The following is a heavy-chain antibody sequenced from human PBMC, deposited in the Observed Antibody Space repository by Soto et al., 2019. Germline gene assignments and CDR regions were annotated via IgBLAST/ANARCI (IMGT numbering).Heavy chain of an antibody. CDR3: AKDSYGSGTDYFYGMDV. CDR1: GDSVSSNSAA. Sequence: SQTLSLTCAISGDSVSSNSAAWNWVRQSPSRGLEWLGRTYYRSKWYNDYAVSVKSRITINPDTSKNQFSLQLNSVTPEDTAVYDCAKDSYGSGTDYFYGMDVRGQGTTVTVSS. V-gene: IGHV6-1*01. D-gene: IGHD3-10*01. CDR2: TYYRSKWYN. J-gene: IGHJ6*02.